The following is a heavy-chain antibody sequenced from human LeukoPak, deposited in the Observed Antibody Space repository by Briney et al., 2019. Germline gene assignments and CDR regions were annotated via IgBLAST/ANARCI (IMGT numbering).Heavy chain of an antibody. CDR3: ATAGRSQMATVTYNWFDP. CDR1: GYTLTELS. J-gene: IGHJ5*02. D-gene: IGHD4-11*01. CDR2: FDPEDGET. V-gene: IGHV1-24*01. Sequence: GASVKVSCKVSGYTLTELSMHWVRQAPGKGLEWMGGFDPEDGETIYAQKFQGRVTMTEDTSTDTAYMELGSLRSEDTAVYYCATAGRSQMATVTYNWFDPWGQGTLVTVSS.